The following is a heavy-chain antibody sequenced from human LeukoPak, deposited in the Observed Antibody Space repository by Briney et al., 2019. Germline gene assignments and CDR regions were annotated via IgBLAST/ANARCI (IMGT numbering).Heavy chain of an antibody. V-gene: IGHV1-18*01. CDR2: ITPYNGNT. J-gene: IGHJ3*02. Sequence: GASVKVSCKTSGYTFTDFGINWVGHAPGQGLEWLGWITPYNGNTNHLQNLQGRITMTTDTSTSTAYLELRSLTSDDTAVYYCTRDLGQVVAGTAFDMWGQGTMVIVSS. CDR1: GYTFTDFG. CDR3: TRDLGQVVAGTAFDM. D-gene: IGHD6-19*01.